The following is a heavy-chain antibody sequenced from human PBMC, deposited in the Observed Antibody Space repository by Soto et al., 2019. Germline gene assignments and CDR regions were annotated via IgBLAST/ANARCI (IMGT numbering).Heavy chain of an antibody. CDR2: IYSGDGGGTT. D-gene: IGHD6-13*01. V-gene: IGHV3-53*01. Sequence: EAQLVESGGGLIQPGGSLRLSCAASGFTVSSNYMNWVRQAPGKGLEWVSVIYSGDGGGTTYYADSVKGRFTISRDNSKNTLYLQMNSLRAEDTAVYYCARAGGIAATNTIDYWGQGTLVTVSS. CDR3: ARAGGIAATNTIDY. J-gene: IGHJ4*02. CDR1: GFTVSSNY.